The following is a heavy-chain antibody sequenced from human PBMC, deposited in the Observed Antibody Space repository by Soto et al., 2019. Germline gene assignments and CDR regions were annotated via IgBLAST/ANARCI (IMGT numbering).Heavy chain of an antibody. D-gene: IGHD1-26*01. V-gene: IGHV4-39*01. CDR2: IYYSGST. Sequence: SETLSLTCTVSGGSISSSSYYWGWIRQPPGKGLEWIGSIYYSGSTYYNPSLKSRVTISVDTSKNQFSLKLSSVTAADTAVYYCARGPSTELVGATTGRWDNWFDPWGQGTLVTVSS. J-gene: IGHJ5*02. CDR3: ARGPSTELVGATTGRWDNWFDP. CDR1: GGSISSSSYY.